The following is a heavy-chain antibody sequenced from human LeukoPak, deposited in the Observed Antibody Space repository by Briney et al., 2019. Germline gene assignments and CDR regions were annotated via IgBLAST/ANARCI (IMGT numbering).Heavy chain of an antibody. CDR2: ISGSGGST. CDR3: AKVARGTAYSSSSGDY. Sequence: RGSLRLSCAASAFTFSSYAMSWVRQAPGKGLEWVSAISGSGGSTYYADSVKGRFTISRDNSKNTLYLQMNSLRAEDTAVYYCAKVARGTAYSSSSGDYWGQGTLVTVSS. D-gene: IGHD6-6*01. J-gene: IGHJ4*02. CDR1: AFTFSSYA. V-gene: IGHV3-23*01.